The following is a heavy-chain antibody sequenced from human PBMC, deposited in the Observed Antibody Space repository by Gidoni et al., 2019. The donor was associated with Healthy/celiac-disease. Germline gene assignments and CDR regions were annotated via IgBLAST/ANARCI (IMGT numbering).Heavy chain of an antibody. V-gene: IGHV1-69*06. CDR1: GGTFSSYA. Sequence: QVQLVQSGAEVKKPGSSVNVSCKASGGTFSSYAISWVRQAPGQGLEWMGGIIPIFGTANYAQKFQGRVKITADKSTSPAYMELSSLRSEDTAVYYCASLAEGRYCSSTSCYTGRAFDIWGQGTMVTVSS. CDR2: IIPIFGTA. D-gene: IGHD2-2*02. J-gene: IGHJ3*02. CDR3: ASLAEGRYCSSTSCYTGRAFDI.